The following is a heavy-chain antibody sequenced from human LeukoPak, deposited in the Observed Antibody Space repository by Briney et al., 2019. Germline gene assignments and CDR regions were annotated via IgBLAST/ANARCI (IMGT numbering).Heavy chain of an antibody. CDR2: IIPIFGTA. D-gene: IGHD4-17*01. CDR3: ASPQLGYGDYRDAFDI. J-gene: IGHJ3*02. CDR1: GGTFSSYA. Sequence: SVKVSCKASGGTFSSYAISWVRQAPGQGLEWMGGIIPIFGTANYAQKFQGRVTITADESTSTAYMELSSLRSEDTAVYYCASPQLGYGDYRDAFDIWGQGTMVTVSS. V-gene: IGHV1-69*13.